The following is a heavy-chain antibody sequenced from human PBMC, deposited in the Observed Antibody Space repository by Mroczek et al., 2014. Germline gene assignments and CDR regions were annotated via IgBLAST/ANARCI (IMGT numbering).Heavy chain of an antibody. CDR2: INHSGST. V-gene: IGHV4-34*01. D-gene: IGHD3-10*01. J-gene: IGHJ6*02. CDR3: ARVPLLWFGDYYYYGMDV. Sequence: QVQLQQWGAGLLKPSETLSLTCAVYGGSFSGYYWSWIRQPPGKGLEWIGEINHSGSTNYNPSLKSRVTISVDTSKNQFSLKLSSVTAADTAVYYCARVPLLWFGDYYYYGMDVWGQGTTVTVSS. CDR1: GGSFSGYY.